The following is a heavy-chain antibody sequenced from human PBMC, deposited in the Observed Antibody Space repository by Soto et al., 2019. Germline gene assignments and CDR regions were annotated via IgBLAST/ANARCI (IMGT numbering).Heavy chain of an antibody. CDR2: ISGSGGST. J-gene: IGHJ4*02. CDR1: GFTFSSYA. D-gene: IGHD3-16*02. Sequence: EVQLLESGGGLVQPGGSLRLSCAASGFTFSSYAMSWVRQAPGKGLEWVSAISGSGGSTYYADSVKGRFTISRDNSKNTLYRQMNSLRAEDTAVYYCASQAYDYIWGSYRAFDYWGQGTLVTVSS. V-gene: IGHV3-23*01. CDR3: ASQAYDYIWGSYRAFDY.